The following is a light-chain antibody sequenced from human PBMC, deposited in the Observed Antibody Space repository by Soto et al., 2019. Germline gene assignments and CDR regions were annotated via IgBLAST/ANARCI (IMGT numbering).Light chain of an antibody. CDR3: QQYGSSPRA. CDR2: DAS. Sequence: EVVLTQSPATMSLYPGEGATLSCRASQSVSTYLAWYQQIPGQAPRLLINDASRRATGIPDRFSGSGSGTDFTLTISRLEPEDFAVYYCQQYGSSPRAFGQGTKVDIK. CDR1: QSVSTY. V-gene: IGKV3-20*01. J-gene: IGKJ1*01.